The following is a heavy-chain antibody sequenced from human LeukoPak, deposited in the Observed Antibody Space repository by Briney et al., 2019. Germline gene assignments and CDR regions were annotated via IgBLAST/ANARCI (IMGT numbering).Heavy chain of an antibody. CDR1: GYTFTGYY. J-gene: IGHJ4*02. D-gene: IGHD3-10*01. CDR3: ARDSELLWFGEFGDY. V-gene: IGHV1-2*02. Sequence: ASVKVSCKASGYTFTGYYMHSVRQAPGQGLEWMGWINPNSGGTNYAQKFQGRVTMTRDTSISTAYMELSRLRSDDTAVYYCARDSELLWFGEFGDYWGQGTLVTVSS. CDR2: INPNSGGT.